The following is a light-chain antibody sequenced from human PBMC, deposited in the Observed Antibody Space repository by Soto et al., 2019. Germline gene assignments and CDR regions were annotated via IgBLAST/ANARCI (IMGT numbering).Light chain of an antibody. CDR1: SSDVGGYNY. CDR3: SSYTSSSTYV. Sequence: QFVLTQPASVSGSPVQSITISCTGTSSDVGGYNYVSWYQQHPGKAPKLMIYDVSNRPSGVSNRFSGSKSGNTASLTISGLQAEDEADYYCSSYTSSSTYVFGTGTKVTVL. CDR2: DVS. V-gene: IGLV2-14*01. J-gene: IGLJ1*01.